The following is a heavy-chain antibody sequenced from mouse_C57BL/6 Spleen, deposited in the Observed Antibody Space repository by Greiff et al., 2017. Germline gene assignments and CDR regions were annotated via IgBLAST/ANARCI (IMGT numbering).Heavy chain of an antibody. J-gene: IGHJ2*01. D-gene: IGHD3-3*01. V-gene: IGHV1-52*01. Sequence: VQLQQPGAELVRPGSSVKLSCKASGYTFTSYWMHWVKQRPIQGLEWIGNINPSDSETHYNQKFKDKATLTVDKSSSTAYMQLSSLTAEDSAVYYGARGDPYYFDYWGQGTTLTVSS. CDR2: INPSDSET. CDR1: GYTFTSYW. CDR3: ARGDPYYFDY.